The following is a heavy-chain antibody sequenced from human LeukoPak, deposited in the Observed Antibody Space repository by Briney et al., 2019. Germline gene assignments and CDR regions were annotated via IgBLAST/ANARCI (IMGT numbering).Heavy chain of an antibody. Sequence: RGESLKISCKGSGYSFTSYWIGWVRQMPGKGLEWMGIIYPGDSDTRYSPSFQGQVTISADKSISTAYLQWSSLKASDTAMYYCARLGDSSSWYEYINHTPGYFDYWGQGTLVTVSS. V-gene: IGHV5-51*01. D-gene: IGHD6-13*01. CDR2: IYPGDSDT. CDR3: ARLGDSSSWYEYINHTPGYFDY. CDR1: GYSFTSYW. J-gene: IGHJ4*02.